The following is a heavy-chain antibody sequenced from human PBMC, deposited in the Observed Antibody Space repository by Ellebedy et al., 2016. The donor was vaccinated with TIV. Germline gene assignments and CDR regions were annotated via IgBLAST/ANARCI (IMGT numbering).Heavy chain of an antibody. D-gene: IGHD2-2*01. Sequence: PGGSLRLSCAASGFTFSSYGMHWVRQAPGKGLEWVAVIWYDGSNKYYADSVKGRFTISRDNSKNTLYLQMNSLRAEDTAVYYCAREGGDIVVVPAAPDYWGQGTLVTVSS. CDR1: GFTFSSYG. V-gene: IGHV3-33*01. J-gene: IGHJ4*02. CDR2: IWYDGSNK. CDR3: AREGGDIVVVPAAPDY.